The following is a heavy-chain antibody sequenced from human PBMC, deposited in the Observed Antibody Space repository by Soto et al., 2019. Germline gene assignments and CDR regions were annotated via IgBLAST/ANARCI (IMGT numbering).Heavy chain of an antibody. V-gene: IGHV3-23*01. CDR1: GFTFSSYA. J-gene: IGHJ6*02. Sequence: PGGSLKLSCAASGFTFSSYAMGWVRQAPGKGLEWVSAISGSGGSTYYADSVKGRFTISRDNSKNTLYPQMNSLRAEDTAVYYCARDPQHQLPNYYSGMDVWGQGSTVTVSS. D-gene: IGHD2-2*01. CDR3: ARDPQHQLPNYYSGMDV. CDR2: ISGSGGST.